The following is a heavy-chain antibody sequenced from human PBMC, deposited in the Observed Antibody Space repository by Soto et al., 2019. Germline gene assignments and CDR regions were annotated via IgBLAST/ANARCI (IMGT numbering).Heavy chain of an antibody. D-gene: IGHD6-13*01. CDR3: ARQYSSSSSGPYYYYYYGMDV. J-gene: IGHJ6*02. CDR1: GGSISSYY. CDR2: IYYSGST. V-gene: IGHV4-59*01. Sequence: PSETLSLTCTVSGGSISSYYWSWIRQPPGKGLEWIGYIYYSGSTNYNPSLKSRVTISVDTSKNQFSLKLSSVTAADTAVYYCARQYSSSSSGPYYYYYYGMDVWGQGTTVTVSS.